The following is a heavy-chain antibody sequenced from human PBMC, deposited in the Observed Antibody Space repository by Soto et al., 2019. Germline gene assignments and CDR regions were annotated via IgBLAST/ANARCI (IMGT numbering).Heavy chain of an antibody. CDR1: GFTFSNAW. J-gene: IGHJ4*02. CDR3: TSTMVRGVIISGYFDY. V-gene: IGHV3-15*01. Sequence: GGSLRLSCAASGFTFSNAWMSWVRQAPGKGLEWVGRIKSKTDGGTTDYAAPVKGRFTISRDDSKNTLYLQMNSLKTEDSVVYYCTSTMVRGVIISGYFDYWGQGTLVTVSS. CDR2: IKSKTDGGTT. D-gene: IGHD3-10*01.